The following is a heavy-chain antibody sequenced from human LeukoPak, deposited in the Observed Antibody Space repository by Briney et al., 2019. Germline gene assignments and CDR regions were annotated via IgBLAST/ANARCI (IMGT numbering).Heavy chain of an antibody. CDR1: GGSISSYY. D-gene: IGHD2-15*01. Sequence: PSETLSLTCTVSGGSISSYYWSWIRQPPGKGLEWIGYIYYSGSTNYNPSLKSRVTMSVDTSKNQFSLRLNSVTAADAAVYYCARGLPRGYCSGGSCYHWFDPWGQGTLVTVSS. V-gene: IGHV4-59*12. CDR3: ARGLPRGYCSGGSCYHWFDP. J-gene: IGHJ5*02. CDR2: IYYSGST.